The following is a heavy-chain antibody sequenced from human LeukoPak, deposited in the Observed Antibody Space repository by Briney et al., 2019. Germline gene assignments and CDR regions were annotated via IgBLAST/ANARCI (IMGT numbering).Heavy chain of an antibody. V-gene: IGHV1-2*02. CDR2: INPKSGDT. CDR1: GYTFTAYY. CDR3: ARSSGTYLADF. Sequence: ASVKVSCKASGYTFTAYYMFWVRQAPGQGHEWMGWINPKSGDTKYTQKFQGRVTMTRDTSISTAHMDLSRLRSDDTAVYYCARSSGTYLADFWGQGTLVTVSS. J-gene: IGHJ4*02. D-gene: IGHD1-26*01.